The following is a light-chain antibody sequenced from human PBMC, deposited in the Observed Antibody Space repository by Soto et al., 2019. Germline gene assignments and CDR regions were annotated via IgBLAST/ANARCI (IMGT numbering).Light chain of an antibody. CDR3: LVSYSGARV. CDR1: TGAVTSGHY. J-gene: IGLJ2*01. V-gene: IGLV7-46*01. Sequence: QAVVTQEPSLTVSPGGTVTLTCGFSTGAVTSGHYPYWFQQKPGQAPRTLIYDTNNKHSWTPARFSGSLLGGKAALTLSGAQPEDEAHYYCLVSYSGARVFGGGTKLTV. CDR2: DTN.